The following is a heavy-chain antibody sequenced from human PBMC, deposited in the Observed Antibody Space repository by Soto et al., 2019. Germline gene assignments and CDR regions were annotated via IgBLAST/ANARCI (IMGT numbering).Heavy chain of an antibody. CDR3: ARDVRGGSSSWYDYYYYGMDV. D-gene: IGHD6-13*01. CDR2: IYYSGST. V-gene: IGHV4-59*01. Sequence: PSETLSLTCTVSGGSISSYYWSWIRQPPGKGLEWIGYIYYSGSTNYNPSLKSRVTISVDTSKNQFSLKLSSVTAADTAVYYCARDVRGGSSSWYDYYYYGMDVWGQGTTVTVSS. J-gene: IGHJ6*02. CDR1: GGSISSYY.